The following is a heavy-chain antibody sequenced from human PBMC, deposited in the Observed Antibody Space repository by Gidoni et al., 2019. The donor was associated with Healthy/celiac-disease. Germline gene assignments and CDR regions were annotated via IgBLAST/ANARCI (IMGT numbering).Heavy chain of an antibody. V-gene: IGHV3-30*01. CDR3: ARDLPHNYYDSSGSLDY. J-gene: IGHJ4*02. CDR1: GFTFSSYA. CDR2: ISYDGSNK. D-gene: IGHD3-22*01. Sequence: QVQLVESGGGVVQPGRSLRLSRAASGFTFSSYAMHWVRQAPGKGLEWVAVISYDGSNKYYADSVKGRFTISRDNSKNTLYLQMNSLRAEDTAVYYCARDLPHNYYDSSGSLDYWGQGTLVTVSS.